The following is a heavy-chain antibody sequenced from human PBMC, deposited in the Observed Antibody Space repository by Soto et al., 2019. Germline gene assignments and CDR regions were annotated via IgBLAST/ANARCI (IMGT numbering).Heavy chain of an antibody. V-gene: IGHV3-9*01. CDR2: ISWNSGSI. CDR1: GFTFDDYA. Sequence: PGGSLRLSCAASGFTFDDYAMHWVRQAPGKGLEWVSGISWNSGSIGYADSVKGRFTISRDNAKNSLYLQMNSLRAEDTALYYCAKDKDGAFDIWGQGTMDTVSS. CDR3: AKDKDGAFDI. J-gene: IGHJ3*02.